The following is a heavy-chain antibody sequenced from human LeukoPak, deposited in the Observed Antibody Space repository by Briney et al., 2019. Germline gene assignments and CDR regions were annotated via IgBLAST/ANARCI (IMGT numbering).Heavy chain of an antibody. CDR2: MTPNSGNT. CDR3: ARAFYGSGSYWFDP. Sequence: ASVNGSCKASGYAFASHDINWVGQATGPGLEWMGWMTPNSGNTDDAQKSQGRVTMTRNTSISTAYMELSSLRSEDTAVYYCARAFYGSGSYWFDPWGQGTLVTVSS. V-gene: IGHV1-8*01. J-gene: IGHJ5*02. D-gene: IGHD3-10*01. CDR1: GYAFASHD.